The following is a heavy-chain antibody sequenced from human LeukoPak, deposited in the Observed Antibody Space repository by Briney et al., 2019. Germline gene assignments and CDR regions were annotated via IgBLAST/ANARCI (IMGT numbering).Heavy chain of an antibody. D-gene: IGHD1-26*01. CDR2: IIPIFGTA. CDR1: GGTFSSYA. V-gene: IGHV1-69*06. Sequence: GASVKVSCKASGGTFSSYAISWVRQAPGQGLEWMGGIIPIFGTANYAQKFQGRVTITADKSTSTAYMELSSLRSEDTAVYYCACPIVGATTFDYWGQGTLVTVSS. CDR3: ACPIVGATTFDY. J-gene: IGHJ4*02.